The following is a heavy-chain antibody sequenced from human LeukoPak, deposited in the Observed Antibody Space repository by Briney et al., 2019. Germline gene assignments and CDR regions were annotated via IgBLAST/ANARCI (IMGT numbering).Heavy chain of an antibody. V-gene: IGHV1-2*02. CDR3: ARDRHWNQGNFDY. J-gene: IGHJ4*02. CDR2: INPNSGDT. D-gene: IGHD1-1*01. Sequence: VASVKVSFKASGYTITGYYIHWVRQAPGQGLEWMGWINPNSGDTNYAQKFQGRVTMTRDTSINTAFMELSRLRSDDTAVYYCARDRHWNQGNFDYWGQGTLVTVSS. CDR1: GYTITGYY.